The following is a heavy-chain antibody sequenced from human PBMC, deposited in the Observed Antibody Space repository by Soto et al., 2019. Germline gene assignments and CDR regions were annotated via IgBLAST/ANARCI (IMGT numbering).Heavy chain of an antibody. CDR3: ARSVSSGSYYNQYNWFDP. CDR1: NYG. J-gene: IGHJ5*02. CDR2: INVYNGNT. Sequence: QVQLVQSGGEVKKPGASVTNYGISWVRQAPGQGLEWMGWINVYNGNTKYAQKVQGRVTMTTDTSTSTAYMELRSLRSDYTAVYYCARSVSSGSYYNQYNWFDPWGQGTLVTVSS. V-gene: IGHV1-18*01. D-gene: IGHD3-10*01.